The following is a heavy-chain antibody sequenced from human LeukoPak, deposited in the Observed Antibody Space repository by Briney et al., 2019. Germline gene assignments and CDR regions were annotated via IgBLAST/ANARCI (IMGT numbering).Heavy chain of an antibody. V-gene: IGHV1-46*03. D-gene: IGHD2-2*01. Sequence: ASVKVSCKTSGYTFTSYYMHWMRQAPGQGFEWVGRINPNGGGTSSAQKFQGRVTLTRDTSTSTVYMDLSSLRSEDTAIYYCARRGGCISTSCNLDYWGQGTLVTVSS. J-gene: IGHJ4*02. CDR1: GYTFTSYY. CDR3: ARRGGCISTSCNLDY. CDR2: INPNGGGT.